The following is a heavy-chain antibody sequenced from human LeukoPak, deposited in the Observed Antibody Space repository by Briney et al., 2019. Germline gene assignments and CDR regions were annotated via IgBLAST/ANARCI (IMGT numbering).Heavy chain of an antibody. CDR1: EFTFSSYS. CDR3: TRVGYIDEGIDY. Sequence: GGSLRLSCAASEFTFSSYSMNWVRQAPGKGLEWVSYITNSGNSKSYADSVKGRFTISRDNTKNSLYLQMNSLRAEDTAIYYCTRVGYIDEGIDYWGQGTLATVSS. J-gene: IGHJ4*02. CDR2: ITNSGNSK. V-gene: IGHV3-48*01. D-gene: IGHD5-24*01.